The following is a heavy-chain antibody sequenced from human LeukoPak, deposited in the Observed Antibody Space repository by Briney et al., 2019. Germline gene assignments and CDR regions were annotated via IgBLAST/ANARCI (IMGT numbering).Heavy chain of an antibody. CDR3: TTPTPMVP. CDR1: GFPFSNAW. V-gene: IGHV3-15*01. D-gene: IGHD5-18*01. J-gene: IGHJ5*02. CDR2: IKNKADGGTT. Sequence: GGSLRLSCVASGFPFSNAWMSWVRQAPGKGLEWVGRIKNKADGGTTDYAAPVKGRFTISRDDSENTLYLQMSSLKTEDTAVYYCTTPTPMVPWGLGNLVTVSS.